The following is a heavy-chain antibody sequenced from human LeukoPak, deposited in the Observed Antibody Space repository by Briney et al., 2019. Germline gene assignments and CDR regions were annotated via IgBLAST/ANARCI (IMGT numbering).Heavy chain of an antibody. CDR3: ARAWRAAAGKYYFDY. CDR2: ISGSGGST. CDR1: GFPFSSFA. D-gene: IGHD6-13*01. V-gene: IGHV3-23*01. J-gene: IGHJ4*02. Sequence: GGSLRLSCAASGFPFSSFALTWVRRAPGKGLEWVSAISGSGGSTYSADSVRGRFTISRDSSKNTLYLQMNSLRAEDTAVYYCARAWRAAAGKYYFDYWGQGTLVTVSS.